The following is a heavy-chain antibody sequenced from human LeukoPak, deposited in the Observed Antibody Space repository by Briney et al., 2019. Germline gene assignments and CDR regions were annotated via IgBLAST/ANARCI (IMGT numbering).Heavy chain of an antibody. CDR1: GFTFSDHH. J-gene: IGHJ4*02. CDR2: SKDKANRYTT. V-gene: IGHV3-72*01. D-gene: IGHD1-26*01. CDR3: AKKRSGSNYPFDY. Sequence: GGSLRLSCAASGFTFSDHHMDWVRQAPGKGLEWVGRSKDKANRYTTEYAASVRGRFTISRDDSKKSVYLQMNSLKTEDTAVYYCAKKRSGSNYPFDYWGQGTLVTVSS.